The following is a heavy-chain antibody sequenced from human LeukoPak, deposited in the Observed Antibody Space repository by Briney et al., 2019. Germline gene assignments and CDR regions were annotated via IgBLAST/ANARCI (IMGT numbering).Heavy chain of an antibody. CDR3: AKDFVAVVAARVY. Sequence: GGSLRLSCAASGFTFSSYGMSWVRQAPGKGLEWVSAISGSGSTTYYADSVKGRFTISRDNSKNTLYLQMNSLRAEDTAVYYCAKDFVAVVAARVYWGQGTLVTVSS. CDR1: GFTFSSYG. D-gene: IGHD2-15*01. J-gene: IGHJ4*02. V-gene: IGHV3-23*01. CDR2: ISGSGSTT.